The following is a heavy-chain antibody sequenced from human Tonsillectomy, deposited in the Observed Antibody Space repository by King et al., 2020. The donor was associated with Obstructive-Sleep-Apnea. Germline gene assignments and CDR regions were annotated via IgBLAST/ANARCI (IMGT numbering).Heavy chain of an antibody. D-gene: IGHD1-26*01. CDR2: IYYIGST. Sequence: QLQESGPGLVKPSETLSLTCTVSGGSISSYYWSWIRQPPGKGLDGIGYIYYIGSTNYNPPLKSRFTVSVDTSKNQVSLKLTSVTAADTAVYYCARSGSYPKFDYWGQGTLVTVSS. J-gene: IGHJ4*02. CDR3: ARSGSYPKFDY. V-gene: IGHV4-59*01. CDR1: GGSISSYY.